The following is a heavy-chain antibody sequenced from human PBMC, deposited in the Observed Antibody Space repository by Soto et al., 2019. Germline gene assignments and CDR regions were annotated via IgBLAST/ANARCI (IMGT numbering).Heavy chain of an antibody. Sequence: PSETLSLTCTVSGGSISSSSYYWGWIRQPPGKGLEWIGSIYYSGSTYYNPSLKSRVTISVDTSKNQFSLKLSSVTAADTAVYYCARRGSGSLCWFDPWGQGTLVTVSS. J-gene: IGHJ5*02. D-gene: IGHD3-10*01. CDR2: IYYSGST. CDR1: GGSISSSSYY. CDR3: ARRGSGSLCWFDP. V-gene: IGHV4-39*01.